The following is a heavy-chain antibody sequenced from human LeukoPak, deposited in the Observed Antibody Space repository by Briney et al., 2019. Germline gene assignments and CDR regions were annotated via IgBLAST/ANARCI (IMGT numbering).Heavy chain of an antibody. CDR2: LYYSGST. CDR3: ARGDSGYDLDYVDY. D-gene: IGHD5-12*01. J-gene: IGHJ4*02. V-gene: IGHV4-59*01. CDR1: GGSISSSY. Sequence: SETLTLTCTVSGGSISSSYWSWIRQPPGKGLEWIGYLYYSGSTNYNPSLKSRVTISVDASKNQFSLKLSSVTAADTAVYYCARGDSGYDLDYVDYWGQGTLVTVSS.